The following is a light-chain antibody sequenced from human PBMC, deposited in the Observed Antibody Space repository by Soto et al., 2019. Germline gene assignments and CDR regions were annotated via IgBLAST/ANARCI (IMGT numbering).Light chain of an antibody. J-gene: IGKJ5*01. CDR2: GAS. CDR3: QQRSNWPPIT. V-gene: IGKV3-11*01. Sequence: EIVLTQSPGTVSVSPGERATLSCRASQSVSSNLAWYQQKPGQAPRLLIYGASTRATGIPARFSGSGSGTDFTLTISSLEPEDFAVYYCQQRSNWPPITFGQGTRLEIK. CDR1: QSVSSN.